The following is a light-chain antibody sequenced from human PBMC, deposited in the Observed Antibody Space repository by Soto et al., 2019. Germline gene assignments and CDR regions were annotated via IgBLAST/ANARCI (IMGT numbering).Light chain of an antibody. Sequence: EIVLTQSPATLSLSPGERATLSCRASQSVSSYLAWYQQKPGQAPRLLIYVASNRATGIPARFSGSGSVTDFTLTISSLEPEDFAVYYCQQRSNWPGTFGQGTKVEIK. J-gene: IGKJ1*01. V-gene: IGKV3-11*01. CDR1: QSVSSY. CDR3: QQRSNWPGT. CDR2: VAS.